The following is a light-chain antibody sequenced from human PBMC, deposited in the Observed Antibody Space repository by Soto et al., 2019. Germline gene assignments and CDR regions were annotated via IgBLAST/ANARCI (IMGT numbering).Light chain of an antibody. V-gene: IGKV3-20*01. CDR3: QQYGTSPQT. Sequence: IVFTQSPGTLSLSRGERATLSCRASQSVSSNSLAWYQQKPGQAPRLVIYGASTRATGFPDRFTGSGSGTDFTLTISRLEPEDFAVYYCQQYGTSPQTLGQGTKVDIK. CDR1: QSVSSNS. CDR2: GAS. J-gene: IGKJ1*01.